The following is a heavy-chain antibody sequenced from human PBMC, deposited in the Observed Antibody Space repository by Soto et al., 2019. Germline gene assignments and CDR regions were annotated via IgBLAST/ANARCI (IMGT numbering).Heavy chain of an antibody. CDR3: ANDWGANWNDEDFRQ. J-gene: IGHJ1*01. CDR2: ISGSGGNT. V-gene: IGHV3-23*01. Sequence: EVQLLESGGGLVQPGGSLRLSCAASGFTFRNFAMSWLRQAPGRGLEWVSDISGSGGNTYYADSVKGRFTISRDNSKNMVYLQINSLTAADTAMYYCANDWGANWNDEDFRQWGQGTLVTVFS. D-gene: IGHD1-20*01. CDR1: GFTFRNFA.